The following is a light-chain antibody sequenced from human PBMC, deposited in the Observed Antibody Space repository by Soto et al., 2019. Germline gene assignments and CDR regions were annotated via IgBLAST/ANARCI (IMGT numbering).Light chain of an antibody. V-gene: IGKV1-5*01. J-gene: IGKJ5*01. CDR2: DAS. CDR1: QSIGTW. CDR3: QHYKNYPLL. Sequence: DIQMTQSPSTLSASVGDRVTITCRASQSIGTWLAWYQQIPGKAPKFLIYDASILKSGVPSRFSGSGSGTEFTLTISSLQPDDFATYYCQHYKNYPLLFGGGTRLEIK.